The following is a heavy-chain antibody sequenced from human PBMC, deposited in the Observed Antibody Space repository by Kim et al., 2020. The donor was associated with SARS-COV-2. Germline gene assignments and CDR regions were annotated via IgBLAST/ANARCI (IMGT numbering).Heavy chain of an antibody. Sequence: ASVKVSCKASGYIFTSYAMNWVRQAPGQGLEWMGWINTNTGNPTYAQGFTGRFVFSLDTSVSTAYLQISSLKAEDTAVYYCAALDCGGDCSYFDYWGQGTLVTVSS. CDR1: GYIFTSYA. CDR2: INTNTGNP. V-gene: IGHV7-4-1*02. J-gene: IGHJ4*02. CDR3: AALDCGGDCSYFDY. D-gene: IGHD2-21*02.